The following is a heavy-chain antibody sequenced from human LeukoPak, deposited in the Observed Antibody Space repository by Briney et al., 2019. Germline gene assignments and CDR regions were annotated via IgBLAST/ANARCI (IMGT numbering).Heavy chain of an antibody. CDR3: ARDRSPRVVVVPDY. CDR1: GFTFSSYA. Sequence: PGGSLRLSCAASGFTFSSYAMHWVRQAPGKGLEWVAVISYDGSNKYYADSVKGRFTISRDNSKNTLYLQMNSLRAEDTAVYYCARDRSPRVVVVPDYWGQGTLVTVSS. CDR2: ISYDGSNK. D-gene: IGHD3-22*01. J-gene: IGHJ4*02. V-gene: IGHV3-30-3*01.